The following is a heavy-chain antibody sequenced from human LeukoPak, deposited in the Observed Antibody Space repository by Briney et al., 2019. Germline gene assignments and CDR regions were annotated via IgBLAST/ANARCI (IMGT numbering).Heavy chain of an antibody. Sequence: GRSLRLSCAASGFTFSSYAMHWVRQAPGKGLEWVAVISYDGSNKYYADSVKGRFTISRDNSKNTLYLQMNSLRAEDTAVYYCARDHGAASYYFDYWGQGTLVTVSS. J-gene: IGHJ4*02. D-gene: IGHD3-16*01. CDR3: ARDHGAASYYFDY. CDR1: GFTFSSYA. CDR2: ISYDGSNK. V-gene: IGHV3-30-3*01.